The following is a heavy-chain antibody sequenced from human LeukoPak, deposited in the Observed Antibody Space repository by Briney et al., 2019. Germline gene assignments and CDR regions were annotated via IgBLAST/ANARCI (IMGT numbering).Heavy chain of an antibody. CDR3: AKDGKTRNWNYFQAKPVY. V-gene: IGHV3-23*01. Sequence: GGSLRLSCAASGFTLSSYAMSWVRQAPGKGLEWVSAISGSGGSTYYADSVKGRFTISRDNSKNTLYLQMNSLRAEDTAVYYCAKDGKTRNWNYFQAKPVYWGQGTLVTVSS. J-gene: IGHJ4*02. CDR2: ISGSGGST. CDR1: GFTLSSYA. D-gene: IGHD1-7*01.